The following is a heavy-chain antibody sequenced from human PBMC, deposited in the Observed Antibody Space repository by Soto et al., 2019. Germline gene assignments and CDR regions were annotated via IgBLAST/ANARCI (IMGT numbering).Heavy chain of an antibody. CDR1: GYTFTRYG. CDR2: ISGYNGDT. D-gene: IGHD2-8*01. J-gene: IGHJ6*02. CDR3: AKNGQPPYYYYGLDV. Sequence: QGHLVQSEAEVKKPGASVKVSCKAPGYTFTRYGISWVRQAPGQGLEWMGWISGYNGDTNYAQKFQDRVSMTIDTSTGTAYMELRSLTSDDTAIYYCAKNGQPPYYYYGLDVWGQGTKVTVSS. V-gene: IGHV1-18*01.